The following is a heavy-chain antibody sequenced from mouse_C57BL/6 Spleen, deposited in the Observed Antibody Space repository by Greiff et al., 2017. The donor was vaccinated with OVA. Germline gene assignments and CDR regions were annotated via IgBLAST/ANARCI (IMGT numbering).Heavy chain of an antibody. CDR3: ARYYYGSSYTYYAMDY. J-gene: IGHJ4*01. CDR2: INPSNGGT. CDR1: GYTFTSYW. Sequence: VKLKQPGTELVKPGASVKLSCKASGYTFTSYWMHWVKQRPGQGLEWIGNINPSNGGTNYNEKFKSKATLTVDKSSSTAYMQLSSLTSEDSAVYYCARYYYGSSYTYYAMDYWGQGTSVTVSS. D-gene: IGHD1-1*01. V-gene: IGHV1-53*01.